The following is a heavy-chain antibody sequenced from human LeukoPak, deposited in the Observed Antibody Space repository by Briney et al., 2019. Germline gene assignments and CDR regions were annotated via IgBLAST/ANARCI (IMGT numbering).Heavy chain of an antibody. Sequence: PGGSLRLSCAASGFTFSSYWMSWVRQAPGKGLEWVANIKQDGSEKYYVDSVKGRFTISRDNAKNSLYLQMNSLRAEDTAVYYCAREMGYCSGGSCYPYYYFDYWGQGTLVTVSS. CDR3: AREMGYCSGGSCYPYYYFDY. CDR1: GFTFSSYW. CDR2: IKQDGSEK. V-gene: IGHV3-7*01. J-gene: IGHJ4*02. D-gene: IGHD2-15*01.